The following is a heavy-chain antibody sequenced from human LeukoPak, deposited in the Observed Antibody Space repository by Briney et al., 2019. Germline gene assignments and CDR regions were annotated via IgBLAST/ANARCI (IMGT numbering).Heavy chain of an antibody. CDR1: GFTFSNYA. CDR2: ISSSGSTI. Sequence: GGSLRLSCAASGFTFSNYAMNWVRQAPGKGLEWVSYISSSGSTIYYADSVKGRFTISRDNAKNSLYLQMNSLRAEDTAVYYCARSIVVVTRFDYWGQGTLVTVSS. V-gene: IGHV3-48*03. J-gene: IGHJ4*02. D-gene: IGHD2-21*02. CDR3: ARSIVVVTRFDY.